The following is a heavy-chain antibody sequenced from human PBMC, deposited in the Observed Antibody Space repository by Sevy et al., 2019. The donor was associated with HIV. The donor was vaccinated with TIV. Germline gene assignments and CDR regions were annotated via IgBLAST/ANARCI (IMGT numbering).Heavy chain of an antibody. CDR2: INTHGTNT. Sequence: GGSLRLSCAASGFTFSRYWMHWVRHAPGKGLVWVSRINTHGTNTIYADYVKGRFTISRDNAKNTVSLQTNSLRADDTGVYYCAREGVDFWSGPVDFDYGMDVWGQGTTVTVSS. CDR3: AREGVDFWSGPVDFDYGMDV. D-gene: IGHD3-3*01. J-gene: IGHJ6*02. CDR1: GFTFSRYW. V-gene: IGHV3-74*01.